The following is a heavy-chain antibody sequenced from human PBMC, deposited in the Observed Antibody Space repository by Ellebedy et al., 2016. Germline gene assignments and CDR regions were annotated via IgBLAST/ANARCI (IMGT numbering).Heavy chain of an antibody. CDR3: ARDPSTLDFQH. Sequence: SVKVSXXASGYDFSSYGISWVRQAPGQGLEWMGRIIPVLNITDYAQKFQGRFTITADISTNTACMELSSLKSADTAVYYCARDPSTLDFQHWGQGTLVTVSS. CDR1: GYDFSSYG. V-gene: IGHV1-69*04. J-gene: IGHJ1*01. CDR2: IIPVLNIT.